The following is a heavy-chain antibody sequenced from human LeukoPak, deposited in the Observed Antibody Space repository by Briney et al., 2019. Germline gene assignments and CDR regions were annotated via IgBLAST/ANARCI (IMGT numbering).Heavy chain of an antibody. CDR2: ISGCRSYI. Sequence: GGSLRLSCDASGFTFSSYSVNWVRQPPGEGLEWASSISGCRSYIYYADSLKGRLTTSRDKATNSLYLQMNILRAEGTGVYYCARDQDVYCSRRRRPPFDIWGQGTMVTVSS. CDR3: ARDQDVYCSRRRRPPFDI. J-gene: IGHJ3*02. CDR1: GFTFSSYS. D-gene: IGHD2-15*01. V-gene: IGHV3-21*01.